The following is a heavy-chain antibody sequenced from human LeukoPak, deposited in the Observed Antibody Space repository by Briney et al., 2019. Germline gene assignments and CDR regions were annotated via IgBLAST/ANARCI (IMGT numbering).Heavy chain of an antibody. Sequence: SETLSLTCAVSGGPISSTNWGSWVRQPPGKGLEWIGEIYHSGSTNYNPSLRSRITISVDKSKDQFSLRLSSVTAADTAVYYCARKIGSSGAFDIWGQGTMVTVSS. D-gene: IGHD1-26*01. CDR2: IYHSGST. V-gene: IGHV4-4*02. CDR1: GGPISSTNW. CDR3: ARKIGSSGAFDI. J-gene: IGHJ3*02.